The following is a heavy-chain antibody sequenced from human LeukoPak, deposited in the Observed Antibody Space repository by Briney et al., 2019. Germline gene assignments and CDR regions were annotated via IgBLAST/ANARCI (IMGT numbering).Heavy chain of an antibody. D-gene: IGHD3-3*01. CDR3: ARDGKGRYDFRENDY. CDR2: ISAYNGNT. V-gene: IGHV1-18*01. Sequence: ASVRVSCRASGYPFTIYGITWVRQAPGQGLEWLGWISAYNGNTDYAQKLQGRVTTTTETSTSTAYMELRSLRSDDTAVYYCARDGKGRYDFRENDYWGQGTLVTASS. J-gene: IGHJ4*02. CDR1: GYPFTIYG.